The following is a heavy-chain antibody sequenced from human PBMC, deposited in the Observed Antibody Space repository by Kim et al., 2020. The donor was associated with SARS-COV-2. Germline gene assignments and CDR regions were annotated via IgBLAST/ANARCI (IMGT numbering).Heavy chain of an antibody. CDR1: GASMRTYY. CDR2: IYYGGST. Sequence: SETLSLTCTVSGASMRTYYWSWIRQSPGKGLEWIGNIYYGGSTNYNPSPKSRLTILVDASKNQVSLNLRSVTAADTAMYYCAKTLFASSSGPSDYWGQGTMVTVSS. J-gene: IGHJ4*02. V-gene: IGHV4-59*01. CDR3: AKTLFASSSGPSDY. D-gene: IGHD6-19*01.